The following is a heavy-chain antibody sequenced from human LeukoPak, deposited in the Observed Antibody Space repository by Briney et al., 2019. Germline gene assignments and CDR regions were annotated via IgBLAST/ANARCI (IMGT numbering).Heavy chain of an antibody. CDR1: GFTFSIYA. J-gene: IGHJ4*02. CDR3: ATDSSGGKDDY. V-gene: IGHV3-64*01. D-gene: IGHD3-22*01. Sequence: PGGSLRLSCAASGFTFSIYAMHWARQAPGRGLEYVAAITSNGNSAYYVNSVKGRFTISRDNSKNTLYLQMGSLRPEDMAVYYCATDSSGGKDDYWGQGTLVTVSS. CDR2: ITSNGNSA.